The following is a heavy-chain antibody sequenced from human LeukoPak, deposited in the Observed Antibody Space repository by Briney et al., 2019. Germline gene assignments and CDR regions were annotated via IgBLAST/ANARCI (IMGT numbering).Heavy chain of an antibody. Sequence: ASVKVSCKASGYTFTSYAMHWVRQAPGQRLEWMGWINAGNGNTKYSQKFQGRVTITRDTSASTAYMELSSLRSEDTAVYYCASHPLSSGDYFDYWGQGTLVAVSS. CDR3: ASHPLSSGDYFDY. CDR1: GYTFTSYA. J-gene: IGHJ4*02. V-gene: IGHV1-3*01. D-gene: IGHD6-19*01. CDR2: INAGNGNT.